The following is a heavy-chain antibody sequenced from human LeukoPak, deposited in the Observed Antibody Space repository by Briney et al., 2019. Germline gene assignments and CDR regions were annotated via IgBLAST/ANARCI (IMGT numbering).Heavy chain of an antibody. CDR1: GGSISSSSYY. CDR2: IYYSGST. D-gene: IGHD6-19*01. CDR3: ARVTLSGWHPFDY. V-gene: IGHV4-39*07. J-gene: IGHJ4*02. Sequence: SETLSLTCTVSGGSISSSSYYWGWIRQPPGKGLEWIGSIYYSGSTYYNPSLKSRVTISVDTSKNQFSLKLSSVTAADTAVYYCARVTLSGWHPFDYWGQGTLVTVPS.